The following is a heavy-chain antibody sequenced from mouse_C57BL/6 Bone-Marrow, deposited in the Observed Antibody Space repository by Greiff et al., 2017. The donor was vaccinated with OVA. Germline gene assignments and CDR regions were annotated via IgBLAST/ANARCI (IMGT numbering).Heavy chain of an antibody. CDR2: IYPGSGST. Sequence: VQLQQPGAELVKPGASVKMSCKASGYTFTSYWITWVKQRPGQGLEWIGDIYPGSGSTNYNEKFKSKATLTVDTSSSTAYMQLSSLTSEDSAVYYCARETYYGNYGWYFDVWGTGTTVTVSS. CDR1: GYTFTSYW. J-gene: IGHJ1*03. CDR3: ARETYYGNYGWYFDV. D-gene: IGHD2-10*01. V-gene: IGHV1-55*01.